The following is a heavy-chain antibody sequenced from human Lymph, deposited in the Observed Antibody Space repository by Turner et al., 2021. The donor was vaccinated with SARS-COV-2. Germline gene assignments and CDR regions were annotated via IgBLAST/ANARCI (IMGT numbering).Heavy chain of an antibody. Sequence: QVPLLESGGGVVQPGRSLRPSCAAFGFTLSTYGMYWVRQAPGKGLEWVAVIWYDGSNKYYADSVKGRFTISRDNSKNTLYLQMNSLRAEDTAVYYCARGAAGEWYFDLWGRGTLVTVSS. CDR1: GFTLSTYG. V-gene: IGHV3-33*01. D-gene: IGHD1-26*01. J-gene: IGHJ2*01. CDR2: IWYDGSNK. CDR3: ARGAAGEWYFDL.